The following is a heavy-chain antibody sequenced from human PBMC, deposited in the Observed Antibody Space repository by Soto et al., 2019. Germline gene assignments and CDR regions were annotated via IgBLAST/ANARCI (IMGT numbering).Heavy chain of an antibody. J-gene: IGHJ6*02. CDR2: IIPIFGTA. D-gene: IGHD2-2*01. V-gene: IGHV1-69*06. Sequence: VASVKVSCKASGGTFSSYAISWVRQAPGQGLEWMGGIIPIFGTANYAQKFQGRVTITADKSTSTAYMELSSLRSEDTAVYYCASRQYQIGADYNGMDVWGQGTTVTVSS. CDR3: ASRQYQIGADYNGMDV. CDR1: GGTFSSYA.